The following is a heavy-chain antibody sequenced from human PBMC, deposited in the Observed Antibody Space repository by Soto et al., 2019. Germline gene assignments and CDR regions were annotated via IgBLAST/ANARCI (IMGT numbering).Heavy chain of an antibody. Sequence: SETLSLTCTVSNCSVSSGTYSWSWVRQPPGKGLEWIGYIYYSGTTYYTPSLKSRLTMSMDRANDHFSLNLTSVTAADTAVYFCARGHYCYGMDVWGQGITVPVSS. J-gene: IGHJ6*02. CDR1: NCSVSSGTYS. CDR2: IYYSGTT. CDR3: ARGHYCYGMDV. V-gene: IGHV4-30-2*01.